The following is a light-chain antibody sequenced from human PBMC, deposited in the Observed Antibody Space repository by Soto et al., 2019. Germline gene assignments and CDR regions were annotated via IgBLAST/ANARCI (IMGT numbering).Light chain of an antibody. CDR1: SSDVASYNY. J-gene: IGLJ2*01. V-gene: IGLV2-8*01. Sequence: QSALTQPPSASGSPGQSVTISCTGTSSDVASYNYVSWYQQHPGKAPKLIIYEVTKRPSGVPDRFSGSKSGNTASLTVSGLQADDEADYYCSSYAGSNNFFGGGTQLTVL. CDR3: SSYAGSNNF. CDR2: EVT.